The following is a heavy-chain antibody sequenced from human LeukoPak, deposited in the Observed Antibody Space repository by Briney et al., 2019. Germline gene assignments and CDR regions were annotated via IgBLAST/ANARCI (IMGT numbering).Heavy chain of an antibody. J-gene: IGHJ5*02. V-gene: IGHV1-24*01. CDR2: FDPEDGET. Sequence: ASVKVSCKVSGYTLTELSMHWVRQAPGKGLEWMGGFDPEDGETIYAQKFQGRVTMTEDTSTDTAYMELSSLRSEDTAVYYCARDWNYDSNPDPVVSGFDPWGQGTLVTVSS. D-gene: IGHD1-7*01. CDR1: GYTLTELS. CDR3: ARDWNYDSNPDPVVSGFDP.